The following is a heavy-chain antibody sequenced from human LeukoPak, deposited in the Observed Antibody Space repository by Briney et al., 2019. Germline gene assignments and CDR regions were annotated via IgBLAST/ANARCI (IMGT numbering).Heavy chain of an antibody. J-gene: IGHJ6*02. D-gene: IGHD1-1*01. CDR3: ARERQRLLYYYGLDV. V-gene: IGHV4-31*03. CDR2: INYIGST. Sequence: PSETLSLTCTVSGGSIGGKGYYWSWIRQLPGKGLEWIGYINYIGSTYYNPSLKSRVTMSIDTSKRQFSLKLNSVNAADTAVYYCARERQRLLYYYGLDVWGQGTTVTVSS. CDR1: GGSIGGKGYY.